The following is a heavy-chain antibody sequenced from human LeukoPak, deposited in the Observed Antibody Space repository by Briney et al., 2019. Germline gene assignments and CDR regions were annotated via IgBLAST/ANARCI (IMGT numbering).Heavy chain of an antibody. Sequence: SETLSLTCTVSGGSISSSSYYWGWIRQPPGKGLEWIGSIYYSGSTYYNPSLKSRVTISVDTSKNQFSLKLSSVTAADTAVYYCARDLSIAAAGNTNNWFDPWGQGTLVTVSS. D-gene: IGHD6-13*01. CDR2: IYYSGST. J-gene: IGHJ5*02. V-gene: IGHV4-39*07. CDR3: ARDLSIAAAGNTNNWFDP. CDR1: GGSISSSSYY.